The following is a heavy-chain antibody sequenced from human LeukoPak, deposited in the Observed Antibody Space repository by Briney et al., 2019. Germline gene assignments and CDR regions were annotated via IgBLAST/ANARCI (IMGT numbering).Heavy chain of an antibody. CDR1: GGSISSYY. V-gene: IGHV4-59*01. CDR3: ARVPPSGWYFDL. CDR2: IYYSGST. J-gene: IGHJ2*01. Sequence: PSETLSLTCTVSGGSISSYYWSWIRQPPGKGLQWIGYIYYSGSTNYKPSLKSRVTISVDTSKNQFSLNLSSVTAADTAVYYCARVPPSGWYFDLWGRGTLVTVSS.